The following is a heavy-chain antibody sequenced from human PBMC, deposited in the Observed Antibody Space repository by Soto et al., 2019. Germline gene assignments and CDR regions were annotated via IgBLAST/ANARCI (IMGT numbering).Heavy chain of an antibody. V-gene: IGHV1-69*02. CDR1: GGTFSSYT. CDR3: ATGGYCISTRCYFLH. J-gene: IGHJ4*02. D-gene: IGHD2-2*01. CDR2: IIPILGIA. Sequence: QVQLVQSGAEVKKPGSSVKVSCKASGGTFSSYTISWVRQAPGQGLEWMGRIIPILGIANYAQKFQGRVTITADNSTSTAYMELSSLRSADTAVYYCATGGYCISTRCYFLHWGQGTLVTVSS.